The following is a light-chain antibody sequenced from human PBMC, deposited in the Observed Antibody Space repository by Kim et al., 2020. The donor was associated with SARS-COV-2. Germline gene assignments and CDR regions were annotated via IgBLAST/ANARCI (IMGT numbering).Light chain of an antibody. CDR3: QSRNSGGNVV. J-gene: IGLJ2*01. Sequence: ELTQDPAVSVALGQTVRITCQGDSLRSYYATWYQQKPRQAPVLVIYGRNNRPSGIPDRFSGSTSGNTASLTISGAQAEDEADFYCQSRNSGGNVVFGGGTKLTVL. V-gene: IGLV3-19*01. CDR1: SLRSYY. CDR2: GRN.